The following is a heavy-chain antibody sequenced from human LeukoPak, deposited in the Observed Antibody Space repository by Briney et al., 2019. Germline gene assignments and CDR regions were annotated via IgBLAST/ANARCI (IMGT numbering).Heavy chain of an antibody. Sequence: SETLSLTCTVSGGSISSSSYYWGWIRQPPGKGLEWIGSIYYSGSTYYNPSLKSRVTISVDTSKNQFSLKLSSVTAADTAVYYCARHLEVEAAASYGFDPWGQGTLVTVSS. J-gene: IGHJ5*02. CDR3: ARHLEVEAAASYGFDP. CDR1: GGSISSSSYY. CDR2: IYYSGST. D-gene: IGHD6-13*01. V-gene: IGHV4-39*01.